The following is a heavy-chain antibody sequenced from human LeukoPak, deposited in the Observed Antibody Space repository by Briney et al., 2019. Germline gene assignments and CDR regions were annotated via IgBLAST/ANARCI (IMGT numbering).Heavy chain of an antibody. CDR3: ARDRAVAGTWIWDY. CDR2: IYYSGST. Sequence: PSETLSLTCTVSGGSISSYYWSWIRQPPGKGLEWIVYIYYSGSTNYNPSLKSRVTISVDTSKNQFSLKLSSVTAADTAVYYCARDRAVAGTWIWDYWGQGTLVTVSS. CDR1: GGSISSYY. J-gene: IGHJ4*02. V-gene: IGHV4-59*01. D-gene: IGHD6-19*01.